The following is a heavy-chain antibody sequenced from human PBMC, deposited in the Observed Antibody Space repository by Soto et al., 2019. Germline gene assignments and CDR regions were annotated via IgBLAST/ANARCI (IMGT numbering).Heavy chain of an antibody. J-gene: IGHJ4*02. V-gene: IGHV3-23*01. D-gene: IGHD3-22*01. CDR3: AKDHRYYYDISGYYPDYFDY. Sequence: EVQLLESGGGLVQPGGSLRLSCAASGFTFSSDAMSWVRQAPGKGLEWGPAISGSGGSTYYADSVNGRFTISRDNSKNTLYLQMNSRRAEDKAVYYCAKDHRYYYDISGYYPDYFDYWGQGTLVTVSS. CDR2: ISGSGGST. CDR1: GFTFSSDA.